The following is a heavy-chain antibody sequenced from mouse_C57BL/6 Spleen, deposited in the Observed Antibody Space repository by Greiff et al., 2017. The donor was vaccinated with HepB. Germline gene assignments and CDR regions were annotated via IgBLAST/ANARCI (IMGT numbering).Heavy chain of an antibody. Sequence: QVQLQQPGAELVMPGASVKLSCKASGYTFTSYWMHWVKQRPGQGLEWIGEIDPSDSYTNNNQKFKGKSTLTVDKSSSTAYMQLSSLTSEDSAVYYCARRYYGSSRRYFDVWGTGTTVTVSS. CDR3: ARRYYGSSRRYFDV. J-gene: IGHJ1*03. CDR1: GYTFTSYW. D-gene: IGHD1-1*01. CDR2: IDPSDSYT. V-gene: IGHV1-69*01.